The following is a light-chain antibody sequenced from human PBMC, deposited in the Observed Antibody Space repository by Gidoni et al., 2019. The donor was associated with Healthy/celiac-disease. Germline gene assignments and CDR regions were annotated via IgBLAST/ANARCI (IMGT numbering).Light chain of an antibody. CDR1: QSVSSY. CDR3: QQRSNWPLT. Sequence: EIVLTQSPATLSLSPGERATLSCSASQSVSSYLAWYQQKPGQAPRLLIYDASNSATGIPAWFSGSGSGTDFTLTISSLEPEDFPVYYCQQRSNWPLTFGGGTQVEIK. CDR2: DAS. J-gene: IGKJ4*01. V-gene: IGKV3-11*01.